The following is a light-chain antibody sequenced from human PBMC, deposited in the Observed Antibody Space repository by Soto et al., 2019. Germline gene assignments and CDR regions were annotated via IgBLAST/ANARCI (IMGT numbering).Light chain of an antibody. V-gene: IGKV3-20*01. Sequence: EIAFTQSPCTLSLSPFERTTLSSRPSQSVASGHLACYQQTPGQAPRLIVSDASSRATGIPDRFSGSASGKDFTLTISRLEAEDSAIYYCQQYGTAPITFGQGTRLDI. J-gene: IGKJ5*01. CDR3: QQYGTAPIT. CDR2: DAS. CDR1: QSVASGH.